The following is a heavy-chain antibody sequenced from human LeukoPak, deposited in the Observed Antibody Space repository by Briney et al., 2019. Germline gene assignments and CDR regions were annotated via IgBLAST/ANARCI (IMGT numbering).Heavy chain of an antibody. V-gene: IGHV4-34*01. CDR1: GGSFSGYY. J-gene: IGHJ6*03. CDR3: TRVRVYHDLLTGYFKSSYYMDV. D-gene: IGHD3-9*01. CDR2: INHSGST. Sequence: SETLSLTCAVYGGSFSGYYWSWIRQPPGKGLEWIGEINHSGSTNYNPSLKSRVTISVDTSKNQFSLKLSSVTAEDTAVYYCTRVRVYHDLLTGYFKSSYYMDVWGKGTTVTISS.